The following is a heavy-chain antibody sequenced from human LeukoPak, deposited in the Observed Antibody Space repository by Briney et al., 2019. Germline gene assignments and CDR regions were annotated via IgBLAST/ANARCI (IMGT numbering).Heavy chain of an antibody. Sequence: PGGSLRLSCAASGFTVSSNYMSWVRQAPGKGLEWVSVIYSGGSTYYADSVKGRFTISRDNSKNTLYLQMNSLRAEDTAVYYCARRRLRWGHNWFDPWGQGTLVTVSS. V-gene: IGHV3-66*01. CDR1: GFTVSSNY. CDR3: ARRRLRWGHNWFDP. J-gene: IGHJ5*02. CDR2: IYSGGST. D-gene: IGHD5/OR15-5a*01.